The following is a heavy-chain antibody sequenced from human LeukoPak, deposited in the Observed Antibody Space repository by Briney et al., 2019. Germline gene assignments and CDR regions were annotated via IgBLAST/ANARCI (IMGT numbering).Heavy chain of an antibody. J-gene: IGHJ6*02. CDR3: ARTGSSSLYYYGMDV. CDR1: GGSISSYY. V-gene: IGHV4-4*07. D-gene: IGHD6-6*01. Sequence: SETLSLTCTVSGGSISSYYWSCIRQPAGKGLEWIGRIYTSGSTNYNPSLKSRVTMSVDTSKNQFSLKLSSVTAADTAVYYCARTGSSSLYYYGMDVWGQGTTVTVSS. CDR2: IYTSGST.